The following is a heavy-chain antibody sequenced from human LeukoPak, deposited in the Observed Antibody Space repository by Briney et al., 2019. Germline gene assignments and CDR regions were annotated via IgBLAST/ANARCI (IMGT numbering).Heavy chain of an antibody. J-gene: IGHJ4*02. CDR2: TKHSEST. D-gene: IGHD3-10*01. CDR1: GGSFSDYY. V-gene: IGHV4-34*01. CDR3: ARVIGSDPRDYYLGY. Sequence: PSETLSLTCAVYGGSFSDYYWSWIRQSPGKGLEWIGEIKSTGTTNWIGETKHSESTNYNPSLKSRVTISADTSKNQFSLKLTSVTAADTAVYYCARVIGSDPRDYYLGYWGQGTLVTVYS.